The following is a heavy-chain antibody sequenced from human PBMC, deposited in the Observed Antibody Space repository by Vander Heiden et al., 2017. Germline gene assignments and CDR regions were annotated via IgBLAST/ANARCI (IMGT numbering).Heavy chain of an antibody. J-gene: IGHJ4*02. D-gene: IGHD5-18*01. CDR1: GATFSSYA. Sequence: QVQLVQSGAEVMKPGPSVKVSCKASGATFSSYAISWVRQAPGQGLEWMGGIIPIFGTANYAQKFQGRVTITADKSTSTAYMELSSLRSEDTAVYYCARGGYTAMPRGYWGQGTLVTVSS. V-gene: IGHV1-69*06. CDR2: IIPIFGTA. CDR3: ARGGYTAMPRGY.